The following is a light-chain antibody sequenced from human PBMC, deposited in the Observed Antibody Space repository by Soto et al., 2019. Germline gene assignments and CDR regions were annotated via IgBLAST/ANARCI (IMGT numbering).Light chain of an antibody. CDR1: QSVSSSY. J-gene: IGKJ4*01. CDR2: GAS. V-gene: IGKV3-20*01. CDR3: QQHGSSPLT. Sequence: EIVLTQSPGTLSLSPGERATLSCRASQSVSSSYLAWYQQKPGQAPRLLIYGASSRATGIPDRFSGSGSGRAFTLIISRLEAEDDAVDYCQQHGSSPLTFGGGTKVEIK.